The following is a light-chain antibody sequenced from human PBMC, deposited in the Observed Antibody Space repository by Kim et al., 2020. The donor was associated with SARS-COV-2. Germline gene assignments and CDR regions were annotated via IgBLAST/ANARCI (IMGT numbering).Light chain of an antibody. CDR3: QTWDTGIRV. CDR1: SGHSSYA. CDR2: VNSDGSH. V-gene: IGLV4-69*01. J-gene: IGLJ2*01. Sequence: ASVKLTCTLSSGHSSYAIAWHQQQPEKGPRYLMKVNSDGSHSKGDGIPDRFSGSSSGAERYVTISSLQSEDEAEYYCQTWDTGIRVFGGETQLTVL.